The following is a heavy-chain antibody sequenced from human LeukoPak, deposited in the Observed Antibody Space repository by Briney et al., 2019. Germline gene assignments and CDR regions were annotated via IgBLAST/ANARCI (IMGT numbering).Heavy chain of an antibody. J-gene: IGHJ4*02. CDR2: IHTSGST. D-gene: IGHD6-13*01. V-gene: IGHV4-4*07. CDR3: ARKIAAAGEGDYFDY. Sequence: SETLSLTCTISGGSVSDYYWSWIRQPAGKGLEWIGRIHTSGSTNYSPSLKSRVTMSVDTSKNQFSLKLSSVTAADTAVYYCARKIAAAGEGDYFDYWGQGTLVTVSS. CDR1: GGSVSDYY.